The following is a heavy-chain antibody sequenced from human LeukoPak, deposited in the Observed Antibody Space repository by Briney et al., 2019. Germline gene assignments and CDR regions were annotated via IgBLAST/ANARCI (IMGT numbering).Heavy chain of an antibody. D-gene: IGHD5-12*01. V-gene: IGHV3-23*01. J-gene: IGHJ4*02. CDR2: ISGSGGST. CDR3: AKYRWLGLRQAIDY. CDR1: GFTFSSYA. Sequence: PGGSLRLSCAASGFTFSSYAMSWVRQAPGKGLEWVSAISGSGGSTYYADSVKGRFTISRDNSKNTLYLQMNSLRAEDTAVYYCAKYRWLGLRQAIDYRGQGTLVTVSS.